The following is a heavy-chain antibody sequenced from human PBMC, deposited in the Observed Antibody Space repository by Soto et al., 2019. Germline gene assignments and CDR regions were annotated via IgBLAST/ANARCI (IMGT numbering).Heavy chain of an antibody. V-gene: IGHV3-23*01. Sequence: EVQLLESGGGLVQPGGSLRLSCAASGFTFSSYAMRWVRQAPGKGLEWVSAISGSGGSTYYADSVKGRFTISRDNSTNTLYLQMNSLRAEDTAVDYCAKDPAMVRGAIWFDPWGQGTLVTVSS. CDR1: GFTFSSYA. CDR2: ISGSGGST. J-gene: IGHJ5*02. D-gene: IGHD3-10*01. CDR3: AKDPAMVRGAIWFDP.